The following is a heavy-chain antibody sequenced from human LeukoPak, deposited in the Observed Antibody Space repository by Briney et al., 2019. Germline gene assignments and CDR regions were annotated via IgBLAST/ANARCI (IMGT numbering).Heavy chain of an antibody. CDR2: ITNGGSTI. CDR1: GFTFSDYN. V-gene: IGHV3-11*01. J-gene: IGHJ6*02. CDR3: ARSIGLTGGGVDV. D-gene: IGHD3-9*01. Sequence: GSLRLSCAASGFTFSDYNMNWVRQAPGKGLEWVSYITNGGSTIHHADSVKGRFTISRDNAKTTLYVQMNSLRAEDTAVYYCARSIGLTGGGVDVWGQGTTVTVSS.